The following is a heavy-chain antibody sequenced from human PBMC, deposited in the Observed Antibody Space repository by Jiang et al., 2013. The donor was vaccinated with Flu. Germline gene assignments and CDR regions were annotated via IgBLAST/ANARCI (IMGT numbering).Heavy chain of an antibody. CDR3: AKTGPRGGSIYYYYGMDV. V-gene: IGHV3-30*02. CDR2: IRYDGSNK. D-gene: IGHD3-16*01. J-gene: IGHJ6*02. CDR1: GFTFSSYG. Sequence: ESGGGVVQPGGSLRLSCAASGFTFSSYGMHWVRQAPGKGLEWVAFIRYDGSNKYYADSVKGRFTISRDNSKNTLYLQMNSLRAEDTAVYYCAKTGPRGGSIYYYYGMDVWGQGTTVTVSS.